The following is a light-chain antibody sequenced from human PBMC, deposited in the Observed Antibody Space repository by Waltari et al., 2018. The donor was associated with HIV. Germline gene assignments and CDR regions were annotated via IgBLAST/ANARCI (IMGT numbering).Light chain of an antibody. V-gene: IGLV2-8*01. CDR3: SSYAGSAVV. J-gene: IGLJ2*01. CDR2: EVN. Sequence: QSALTQPPSASGSRGQSVTISCTGTSSDVGAYNYVSWYQQYPGMAPKLIIYEVNKRPSGFPDRFSGSKSGNTASLTVSGLQAEDEADFYCSSYAGSAVVFGGGTKLTVL. CDR1: SSDVGAYNY.